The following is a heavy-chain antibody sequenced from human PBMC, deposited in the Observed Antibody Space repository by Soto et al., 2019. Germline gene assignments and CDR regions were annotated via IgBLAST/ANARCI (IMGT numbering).Heavy chain of an antibody. CDR1: GYTFTSYG. V-gene: IGHV1-18*01. Sequence: ASLKVSCKASGYTFTSYGISWVRQAPGQGLEWMGWISAYNGNTNYAQKLQGRVTMTTDTSTSTAYMELRSLRSDDTAVYYCARRVGSGSYLDVDYWGQGTLVNVSS. CDR3: ARRVGSGSYLDVDY. J-gene: IGHJ4*02. D-gene: IGHD1-26*01. CDR2: ISAYNGNT.